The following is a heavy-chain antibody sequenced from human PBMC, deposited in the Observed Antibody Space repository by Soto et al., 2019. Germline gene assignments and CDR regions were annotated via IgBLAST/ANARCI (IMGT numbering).Heavy chain of an antibody. J-gene: IGHJ4*02. V-gene: IGHV4-4*07. CDR1: GGSISSYY. CDR2: IYTSGST. CDR3: ARGCSIAGAGLIDY. Sequence: SETLSLTCTVSGGSISSYYWSWIRQPAGKGLEWIGRIYTSGSTNYNPSLKSRVTMSVDTSKNQFSLKLSSVTAADTAVYYCARGCSIAGAGLIDYWGQGTLVTVSS. D-gene: IGHD6-13*01.